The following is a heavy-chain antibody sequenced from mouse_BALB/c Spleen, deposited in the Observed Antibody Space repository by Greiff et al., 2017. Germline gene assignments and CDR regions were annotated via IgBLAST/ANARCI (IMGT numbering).Heavy chain of an antibody. V-gene: IGHV2-2*02. CDR3: ARNGYGNYWGAMDY. J-gene: IGHJ2*01. CDR2: IWSGGST. Sequence: QVQLKESGPGLVQPSQSLSITCTVSGFSLTSYGVHWVRQSPGKGLEWLGVIWSGGSTDYNAAFISRLSISKDNSKSQVFFKMNSLQANDTTIYYCARNGYGNYWGAMDYWGQGTTLTVSS. CDR1: GFSLTSYG. D-gene: IGHD2-10*02.